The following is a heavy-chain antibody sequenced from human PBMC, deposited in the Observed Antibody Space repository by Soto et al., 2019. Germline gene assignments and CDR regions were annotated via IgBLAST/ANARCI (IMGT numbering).Heavy chain of an antibody. J-gene: IGHJ3*02. CDR1: GFTFSSYA. D-gene: IGHD2-2*02. Sequence: GGSLRLSCAASGFTFSSYAMSWVRQAPGKGLEWVSAISGSGGSTYYADSVKGRFTISRDNSKNSLYLQMNSLRAEYTAVYYCAKDINVLSCTSCYNAFDIWGQGTMVTVSS. CDR2: ISGSGGST. CDR3: AKDINVLSCTSCYNAFDI. V-gene: IGHV3-23*01.